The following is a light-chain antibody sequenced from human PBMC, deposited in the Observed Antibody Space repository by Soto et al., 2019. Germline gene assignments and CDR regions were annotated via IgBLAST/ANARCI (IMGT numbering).Light chain of an antibody. CDR2: GAS. CDR1: QSVTTR. J-gene: IGKJ5*01. V-gene: IGKV3-20*01. Sequence: IVLTQSPGTLSLSPGERVTLSCRASQSVTTRLAWYQHKPGQAPRPLMSGASSRASGVPVRFSGSGSGTDFTLTISRLEPEDFALYYCQQYGGSPITFGLGTRLEIK. CDR3: QQYGGSPIT.